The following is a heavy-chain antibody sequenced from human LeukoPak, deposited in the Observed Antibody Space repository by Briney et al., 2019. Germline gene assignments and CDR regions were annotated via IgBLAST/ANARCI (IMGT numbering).Heavy chain of an antibody. D-gene: IGHD6-6*01. CDR3: ARDSVPAARYYGMDV. J-gene: IGHJ6*02. CDR2: IYYSGST. V-gene: IGHV4-59*12. CDR1: GGSISSYY. Sequence: SETLSLTCTVSGGSISSYYWSWIRQPPGKGLEWIGYIYYSGSTNYNPSLKSRVTISVDTSKNQFSLKLSSVTAADTAVYYCARDSVPAARYYGMDVWGQGTTVTVSS.